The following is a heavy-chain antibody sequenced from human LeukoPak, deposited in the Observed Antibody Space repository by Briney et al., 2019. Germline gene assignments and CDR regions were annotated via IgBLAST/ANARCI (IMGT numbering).Heavy chain of an antibody. J-gene: IGHJ5*02. CDR2: ISSSSSYT. Sequence: GGSLRLSCAASGFTFSDYYMSWIRQAPGKGLEWVSYISSSSSYTNYADSVKGRFTISRDNAKNSLYLQMNSLRAEDTAVYYCAREKRGYSGYDYGYNWFDPWGQGTLVTVSS. D-gene: IGHD5-12*01. CDR3: AREKRGYSGYDYGYNWFDP. V-gene: IGHV3-11*06. CDR1: GFTFSDYY.